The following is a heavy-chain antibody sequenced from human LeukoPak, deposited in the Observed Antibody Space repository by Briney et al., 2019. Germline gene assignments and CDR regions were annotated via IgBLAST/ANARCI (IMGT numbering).Heavy chain of an antibody. CDR3: ARWTTTFLDY. J-gene: IGHJ4*02. Sequence: ASVKVSCKASGYTFTNYYIHWVRQAPGHGLEWMGISNPSGDSTNYAQKFQGRATMTRDTSTSTVYMDLSSLRSEDTAVYYCARWTTTFLDYWGQGTLVTVSS. CDR2: SNPSGDST. CDR1: GYTFTNYY. V-gene: IGHV1-46*01. D-gene: IGHD1-1*01.